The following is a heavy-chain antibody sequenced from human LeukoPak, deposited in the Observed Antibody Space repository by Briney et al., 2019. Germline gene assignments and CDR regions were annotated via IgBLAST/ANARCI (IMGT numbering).Heavy chain of an antibody. V-gene: IGHV4-59*08. CDR1: GDSISSNY. J-gene: IGHJ6*02. CDR2: IYYRGST. D-gene: IGHD3-3*02. CDR3: ARHRSAFDGMDA. Sequence: SETLSLTCTVSGDSISSNYCSWIRQSPGKGLEWIGYIYYRGSTDHNPSLKSRVTMSVDTSKNQCSLKVSSVTAADTAVYYCARHRSAFDGMDAWGQGTTVTASS.